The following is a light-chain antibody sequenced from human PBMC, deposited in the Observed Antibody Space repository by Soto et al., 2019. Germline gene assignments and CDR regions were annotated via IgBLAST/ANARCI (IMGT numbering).Light chain of an antibody. CDR3: QSYDYSVSGSV. Sequence: QSVLTQPPSASGTPGQTITISCSGGSSNIGINTVSWYEHLPGTAPRLLIYGNNQRPSGVPDRFSGSKSGTSASLAISGLQSEDEADYYCQSYDYSVSGSVFGGGTKLTVL. CDR1: SSNIGINT. J-gene: IGLJ3*02. CDR2: GNN. V-gene: IGLV1-44*01.